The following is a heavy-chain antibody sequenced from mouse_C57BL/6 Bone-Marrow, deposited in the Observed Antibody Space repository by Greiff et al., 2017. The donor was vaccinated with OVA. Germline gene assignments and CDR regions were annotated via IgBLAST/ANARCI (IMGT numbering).Heavy chain of an antibody. CDR3: TRERLLTSDY. J-gene: IGHJ2*01. D-gene: IGHD1-1*01. CDR2: IDPETGGT. V-gene: IGHV1-15*01. Sequence: QVQLQQSGAELVRPGASVTLSCKASGYTFTDYEMHWVKQTPVPGLEWIGAIDPETGGTAYNQKFKGKAILTADKSSSTAYMELRSLTSEDSDVEYSTRERLLTSDYWGKGTTRTVSS. CDR1: GYTFTDYE.